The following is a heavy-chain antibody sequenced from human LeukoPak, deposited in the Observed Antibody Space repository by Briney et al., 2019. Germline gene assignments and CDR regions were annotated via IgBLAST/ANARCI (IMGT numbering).Heavy chain of an antibody. CDR2: IKRDGSEK. D-gene: IGHD1-26*01. Sequence: GSLRLSCAASGFTFSTYWMSWVRQAPGKGLEWVANIKRDGSEKYYVDSVKGRFTISRDNAKNSLYFQMNSLRAEDTAVYYCAREARGSNAPGLDYWGQGTLVTVSS. V-gene: IGHV3-7*01. CDR1: GFTFSTYW. CDR3: AREARGSNAPGLDY. J-gene: IGHJ4*02.